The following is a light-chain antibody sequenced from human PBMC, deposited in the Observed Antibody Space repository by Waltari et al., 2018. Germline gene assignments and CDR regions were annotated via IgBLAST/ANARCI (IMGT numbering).Light chain of an antibody. V-gene: IGLV2-14*01. J-gene: IGLJ1*01. CDR3: SSYTSSSGGYV. Sequence: QSALTQPASVSGSPGQSITISCTGTSSDGGGYNYVSWYQQHPGKAPKLMIYDVSNRPLGVSNRFSGSKSGNTASLTISGLQAEDEADYYCSSYTSSSGGYVFGTRTKVTVL. CDR2: DVS. CDR1: SSDGGGYNY.